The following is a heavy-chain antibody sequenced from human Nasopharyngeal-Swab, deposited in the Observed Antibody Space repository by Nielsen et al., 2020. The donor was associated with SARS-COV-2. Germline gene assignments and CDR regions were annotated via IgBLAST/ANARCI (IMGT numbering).Heavy chain of an antibody. CDR3: ERDKDGKGKKSNGYGMAV. J-gene: IGHJ6*02. V-gene: IGHV3-7*01. CDR2: IKEDGSEK. Sequence: WIRQPPGKGLEWVANIKEDGSEKNYVDSVEGRFTISRDNAKNSLYLQMNSLRADDTAGDEGERDKDGKGKKSNGYGMAVWGQKTTVTVSS. D-gene: IGHD4-11*01.